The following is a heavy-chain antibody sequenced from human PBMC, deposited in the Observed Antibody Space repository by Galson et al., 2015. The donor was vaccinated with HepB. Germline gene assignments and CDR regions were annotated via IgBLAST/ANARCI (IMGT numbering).Heavy chain of an antibody. Sequence: SLRLSCAASGFTFSSYAMSWVRQAPGKGLEWVSVISGSGGSTYYADSVKGRFTISRDNSKSTLYLQMNSLRAEDTAVYYCAKDFNERDRAFDIWGQGTMVTVSS. CDR3: AKDFNERDRAFDI. D-gene: IGHD1-1*01. CDR1: GFTFSSYA. V-gene: IGHV3-23*01. CDR2: ISGSGGST. J-gene: IGHJ3*02.